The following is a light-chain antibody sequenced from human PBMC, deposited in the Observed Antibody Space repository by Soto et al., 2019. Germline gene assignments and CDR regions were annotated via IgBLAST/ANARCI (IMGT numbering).Light chain of an antibody. CDR3: QQCSISPLT. CDR1: QSVPKDY. J-gene: IGKJ4*01. CDR2: DAS. Sequence: EIVLTQSPGTLSFSPRGKTPLSCRARQSVPKDYLAWYQHKPGQAPRLLTHDASSRATGIPDRFSGSGSGTDFTLTISRLEPEDFAVYYCQQCSISPLTFGGGTRWIS. V-gene: IGKV3-20*01.